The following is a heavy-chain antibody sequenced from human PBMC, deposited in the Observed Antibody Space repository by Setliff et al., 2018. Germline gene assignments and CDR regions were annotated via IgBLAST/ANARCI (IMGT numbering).Heavy chain of an antibody. D-gene: IGHD2-15*01. CDR1: GYSFTTYW. V-gene: IGHV5-51*01. CDR3: ARRGYCSGGGCHSASFDY. Sequence: PGESLKISCEGSGYSFTTYWIAWVRQMPGKGLEWMGIIYSGDSDTRYSPSFQGQVTISTDKSLSTAYLQWSSLKASDTAIYYCARRGYCSGGGCHSASFDYWGQGTLVTVSS. CDR2: IYSGDSDT. J-gene: IGHJ4*02.